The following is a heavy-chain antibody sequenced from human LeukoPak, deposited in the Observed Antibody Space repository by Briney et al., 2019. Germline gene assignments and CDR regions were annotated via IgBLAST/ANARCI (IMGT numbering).Heavy chain of an antibody. CDR2: INHSGNT. D-gene: IGHD4-11*01. CDR1: GGSFSGYY. Sequence: PSETLSLTCAVYGGSFSGYYWSWIRQPPGKGLEWIGEINHSGNTNYNPSLKSRVTISVDTSKNQFSLKLSSVTAADTAVYYCARVRYSNYFDYWGQGTLVTVSS. CDR3: ARVRYSNYFDY. J-gene: IGHJ4*02. V-gene: IGHV4-34*01.